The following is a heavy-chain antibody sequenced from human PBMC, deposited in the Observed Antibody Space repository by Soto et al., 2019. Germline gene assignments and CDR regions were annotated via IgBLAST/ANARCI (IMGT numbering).Heavy chain of an antibody. Sequence: GESLKISCKGSGYSFTAYWISWVRQMPGKGLEWMGRIDPSDSYTNYSPSFQGHVTISADKSISTAYLQWNNLKASDSAMYHCARSRVGATAQLDYWGQGTLVTSPQ. D-gene: IGHD1-26*01. CDR3: ARSRVGATAQLDY. CDR2: IDPSDSYT. V-gene: IGHV5-10-1*01. CDR1: GYSFTAYW. J-gene: IGHJ4*02.